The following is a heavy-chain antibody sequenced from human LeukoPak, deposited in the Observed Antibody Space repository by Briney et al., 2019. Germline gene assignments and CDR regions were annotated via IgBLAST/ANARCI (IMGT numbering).Heavy chain of an antibody. CDR1: GFTFSSYG. D-gene: IGHD2-21*02. J-gene: IGHJ4*02. CDR3: AKDLSCGGDCYSGVAY. V-gene: IGHV3-23*01. Sequence: GGTLRLSCAASGFTFSSYGMSWVRQAPGKGLEWVSAISGSGGSTYYADSVKGRFTISRDNSKNTLYLQMNSLRAEDTAVYYCAKDLSCGGDCYSGVAYWGQGTLVTVSS. CDR2: ISGSGGST.